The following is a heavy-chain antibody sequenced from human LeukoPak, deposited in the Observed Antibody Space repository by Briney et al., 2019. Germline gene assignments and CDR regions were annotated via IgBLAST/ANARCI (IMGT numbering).Heavy chain of an antibody. Sequence: GGSLRLSCAASRFTVSSNYMSWVRQAPGKGLEWVSVNYSGGSTYYADSVKGRFTISRDNSKNTLYLQMNSLRAEDTAVYYCARVGLWFGELHENWGQGTLVTVSS. D-gene: IGHD3-10*01. CDR2: NYSGGST. J-gene: IGHJ4*02. CDR3: ARVGLWFGELHEN. V-gene: IGHV3-66*01. CDR1: RFTVSSNY.